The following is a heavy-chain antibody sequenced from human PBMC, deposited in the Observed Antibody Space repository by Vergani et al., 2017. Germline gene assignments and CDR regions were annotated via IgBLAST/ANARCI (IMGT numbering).Heavy chain of an antibody. J-gene: IGHJ6*02. V-gene: IGHV3-23*01. CDR1: GFTFSSYA. Sequence: EVQLLESGGGLVQPGGSLRLSCAASGFTFSSYAMSWVRQAPGKGLEWVSAISGSGGSTYYAGSVKGRFTISRDSSKNTLYLQMNSLSAGDTAVYYCANANPRNSGYDYLYYYHAIDVWGQGTTVTVSS. CDR2: ISGSGGST. D-gene: IGHD5-12*01. CDR3: ANANPRNSGYDYLYYYHAIDV.